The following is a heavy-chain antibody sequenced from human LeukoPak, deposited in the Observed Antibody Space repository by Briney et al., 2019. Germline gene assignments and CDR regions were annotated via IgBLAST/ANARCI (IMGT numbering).Heavy chain of an antibody. D-gene: IGHD6-13*01. J-gene: IGHJ4*02. CDR1: GGSISNYY. CDR2: IYCSGTT. CDR3: ARGVYIAAAQYGY. Sequence: LETLSLTCTVSGGSISNYYWSWIRQPPGKGLEWIGYIYCSGTTNYNPSLKSRVTISVDTSKNQFSLKLNSVTAADTAVYYCARGVYIAAAQYGYWGQGTLVTVSS. V-gene: IGHV4-59*01.